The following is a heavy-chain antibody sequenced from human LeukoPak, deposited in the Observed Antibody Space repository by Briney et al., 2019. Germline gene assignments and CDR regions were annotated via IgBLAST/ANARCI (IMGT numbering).Heavy chain of an antibody. CDR3: ATGLKYYYGSGDNY. Sequence: ASVKVSCKVSGYTLTELSMHWVRQAPGKGLEWMGGFDPEDGETIYAQKFQGRVTVTEDTSTDTAYMELSSLRSEDTAVYYCATGLKYYYGSGDNYWGQGTLVTVSS. CDR2: FDPEDGET. J-gene: IGHJ4*02. CDR1: GYTLTELS. D-gene: IGHD3-10*01. V-gene: IGHV1-24*01.